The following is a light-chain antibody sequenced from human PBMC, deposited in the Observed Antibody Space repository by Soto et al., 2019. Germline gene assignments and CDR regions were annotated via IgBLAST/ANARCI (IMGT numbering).Light chain of an antibody. J-gene: IGKJ1*01. Sequence: IQLTQSPSFLSASVGDRVTITCRASQGISSYLAWYQQKPGKAPKLLIYAASTLQSGVPSRFSGSGSGTEFTLTISSLQPEDFATYYCQQINSYPWTFGQGTKVDIK. CDR3: QQINSYPWT. CDR1: QGISSY. V-gene: IGKV1-9*01. CDR2: AAS.